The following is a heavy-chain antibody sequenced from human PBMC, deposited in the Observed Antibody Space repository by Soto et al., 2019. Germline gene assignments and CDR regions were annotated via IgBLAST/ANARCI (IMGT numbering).Heavy chain of an antibody. Sequence: EVQLVESGGGSVQPGGSLRLSCAASGFTFSSYWMHWVRQGPGKGLVWVSRINSDGSSTNYADSVKGRFTISRDNAKNTMYLQMNSLGAEDTAVYYCGRGIRGYYGMDVWGPGTTVPVSS. CDR3: GRGIRGYYGMDV. D-gene: IGHD3-10*01. J-gene: IGHJ6*02. V-gene: IGHV3-74*01. CDR1: GFTFSSYW. CDR2: INSDGSST.